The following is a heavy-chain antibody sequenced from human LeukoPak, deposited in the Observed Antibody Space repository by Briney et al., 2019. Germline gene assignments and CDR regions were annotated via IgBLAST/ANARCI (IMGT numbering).Heavy chain of an antibody. CDR3: ARVAGDRIYYYYYYMDV. CDR1: GGSISSNSYY. V-gene: IGHV4-39*07. D-gene: IGHD6-19*01. J-gene: IGHJ6*03. Sequence: SETLSLTCTVSGGSISSNSYYWGWIRQPPGKGLEWIGSIYYSGSTYYNPSLKSRVTISVDTSKNQFSLKLSSVTAADTAVYYCARVAGDRIYYYYYYMDVWGKGTTVTVSS. CDR2: IYYSGST.